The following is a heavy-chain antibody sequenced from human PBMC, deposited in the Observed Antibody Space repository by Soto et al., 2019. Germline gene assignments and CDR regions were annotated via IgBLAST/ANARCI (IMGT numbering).Heavy chain of an antibody. V-gene: IGHV4-31*03. CDR2: IYYSGST. J-gene: IGHJ4*02. Sequence: QVQLQESGPGLVKPSQTLSLTCTVSGGSISSGGYYWSWIRQHPGKGLEWIGYIYYSGSTYYNPSLKSXXTXSXXPSKNQFYLKLSSVTAAATAVYYCARDCGLASFDYWGQGTLVTVSS. CDR3: ARDCGLASFDY. CDR1: GGSISSGGYY. D-gene: IGHD2-21*01.